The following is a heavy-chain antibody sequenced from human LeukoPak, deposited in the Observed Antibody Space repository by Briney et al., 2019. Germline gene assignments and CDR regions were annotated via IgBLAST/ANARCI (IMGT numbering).Heavy chain of an antibody. CDR2: IWYDGSNK. D-gene: IGHD3-10*01. Sequence: PGRSLRLSCAASGFTFSSYGMHWVRQAPGKGLEWVAVIWYDGSNKYYADSVKGRFTISRDNSKNTLYLQMNSLRAEDTAVHYCAKDYYGSGETEPFYFDYWGQGTLVTVSS. CDR1: GFTFSSYG. J-gene: IGHJ4*02. CDR3: AKDYYGSGETEPFYFDY. V-gene: IGHV3-33*06.